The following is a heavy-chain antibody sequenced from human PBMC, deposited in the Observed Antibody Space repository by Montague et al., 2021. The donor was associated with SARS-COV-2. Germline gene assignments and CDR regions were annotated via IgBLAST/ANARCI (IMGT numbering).Heavy chain of an antibody. J-gene: IGHJ3*02. D-gene: IGHD3-22*01. CDR3: ARSHAHGYRADAPDI. V-gene: IGHV4-61*02. CDR2: MYISGIS. CDR1: GDSISSGNFH. Sequence: SETLSLTCTVSGDSISSGNFHWNWIRQPAGEGPEWIGRMYISGISDYNPSLKSRVTISLDTSKNQVSLKLTSVTAADMAVYYCARSHAHGYRADAPDIWGQGTMVTVSS.